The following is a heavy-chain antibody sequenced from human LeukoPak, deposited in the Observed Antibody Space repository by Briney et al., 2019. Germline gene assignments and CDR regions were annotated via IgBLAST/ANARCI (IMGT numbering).Heavy chain of an antibody. V-gene: IGHV4-4*07. D-gene: IGHD6-19*01. CDR1: GGSISRHY. CDR3: ARVLTAVAGPYYFDF. Sequence: SETLSLTCTVSGGSISRHYWSWIRQPAGKGLEWIGRIYSSGNTNYNPSLNSRVTMSVDTSKNQFSLKLTSVTAADTAVYYCARVLTAVAGPYYFDFWGLGTLVTVSS. J-gene: IGHJ4*02. CDR2: IYSSGNT.